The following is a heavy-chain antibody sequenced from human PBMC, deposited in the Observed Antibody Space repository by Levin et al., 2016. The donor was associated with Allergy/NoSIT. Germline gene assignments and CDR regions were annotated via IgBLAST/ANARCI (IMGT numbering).Heavy chain of an antibody. Sequence: WVRQAPGQGLEWMGGIIPIFGIANYAQKFQGRVTTTADKSTSTAYMELSSLRSEDTAVYYCARGTGSGWYRVYFDYWGQGTLVTVSS. CDR3: ARGTGSGWYRVYFDY. D-gene: IGHD6-19*01. CDR2: IIPIFGIA. V-gene: IGHV1-69*17. J-gene: IGHJ4*02.